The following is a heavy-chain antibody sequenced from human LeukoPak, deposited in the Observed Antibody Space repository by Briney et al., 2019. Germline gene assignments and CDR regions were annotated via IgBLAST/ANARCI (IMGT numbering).Heavy chain of an antibody. CDR1: GSTFNNYW. J-gene: IGHJ4*02. Sequence: GGSLRLSCAASGSTFNNYWMHWVRQAPGKGLVWVSRINSDGSSTGYADSVRGRFTISRDTAKNTLYLQMNSVRVEDTAMYYCARVEYSVRRGARLDHWGQGTLVIVSS. D-gene: IGHD3-3*01. CDR3: ARVEYSVRRGARLDH. CDR2: INSDGSST. V-gene: IGHV3-74*01.